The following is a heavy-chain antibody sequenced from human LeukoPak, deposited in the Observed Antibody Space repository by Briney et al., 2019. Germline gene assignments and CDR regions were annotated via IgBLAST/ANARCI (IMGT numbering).Heavy chain of an antibody. J-gene: IGHJ4*02. V-gene: IGHV3-30*03. CDR2: ISYDGSNE. Sequence: GGSLRLSCAASAFTFSTYAMHWFRQAPGKGLEWVAVISYDGSNEYYADSVKGRFTISRDNSKNTLDLQMSSLRAEDTAVYYCARRGHGYGSPFDYWGQGTLVTVSS. CDR1: AFTFSTYA. CDR3: ARRGHGYGSPFDY. D-gene: IGHD5-18*01.